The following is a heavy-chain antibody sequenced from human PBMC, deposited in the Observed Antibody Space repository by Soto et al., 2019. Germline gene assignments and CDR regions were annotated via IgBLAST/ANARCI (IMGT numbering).Heavy chain of an antibody. J-gene: IGHJ6*03. CDR1: GFTFSTSA. V-gene: IGHV3-23*01. CDR2: ISGSGST. CDR3: AKGRRIAVAGKAYYYYYMDV. D-gene: IGHD6-19*01. Sequence: GGSLRLSCEASGFTFSTSAMSWVRHAPGKGLDLVSTISGSGSTYYADSVKGRFTISRDNSKNTLYLQMNSLRAEDTAVYYCAKGRRIAVAGKAYYYYYMDVWGKGTTVTVSS.